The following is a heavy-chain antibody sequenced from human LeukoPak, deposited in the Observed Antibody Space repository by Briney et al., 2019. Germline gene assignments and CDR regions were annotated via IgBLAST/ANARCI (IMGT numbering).Heavy chain of an antibody. V-gene: IGHV3-33*01. CDR1: GFTFSSYG. Sequence: GGSVRLSCAASGFTFSSYGMHWVRQAPGKGLEWVAVIWYDGSNKYYADSVKGRFTISRDNSKNTLYLQMNSLRAEDTAVYYCARDSGLRYFDWLPDYWGQGTLVTVSS. CDR3: ARDSGLRYFDWLPDY. D-gene: IGHD3-9*01. CDR2: IWYDGSNK. J-gene: IGHJ4*02.